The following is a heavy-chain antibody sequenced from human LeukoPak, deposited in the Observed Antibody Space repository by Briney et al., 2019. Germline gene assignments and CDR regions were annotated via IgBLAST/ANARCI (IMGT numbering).Heavy chain of an antibody. CDR3: ARGRLRSYGSGSYLFDY. V-gene: IGHV1-69*13. D-gene: IGHD3-10*01. J-gene: IGHJ4*02. Sequence: SVKVSCKASGGTFSSYAISWVRQAPGQGLEWMGGIIPIFGTANYAQKFQGRVTITADESTSTAYMELSSLRSEDTAVYYCARGRLRSYGSGSYLFDYWGREPWSPSPQ. CDR2: IIPIFGTA. CDR1: GGTFSSYA.